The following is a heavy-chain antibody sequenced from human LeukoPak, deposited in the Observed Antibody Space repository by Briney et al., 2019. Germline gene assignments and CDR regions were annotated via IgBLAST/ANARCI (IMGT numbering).Heavy chain of an antibody. CDR3: ARRTMTTVTD. D-gene: IGHD4-11*01. CDR1: GGSISSSSYY. Sequence: SETLSLTCTVSGGSISSSSYYWGWIRQPPGKGLEWIGSLYYSGSAYYNPSLKSRATISVDPSKNQFSLKLNSVTAADTAVYYCARRTMTTVTDWGQGTLVTVSS. J-gene: IGHJ4*02. V-gene: IGHV4-39*01. CDR2: LYYSGSA.